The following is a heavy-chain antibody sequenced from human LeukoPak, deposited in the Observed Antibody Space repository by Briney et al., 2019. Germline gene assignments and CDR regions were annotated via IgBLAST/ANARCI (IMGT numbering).Heavy chain of an antibody. CDR1: VGTFISYA. CDR3: ARAVQVTTGGLFDY. J-gene: IGHJ4*02. Sequence: AAVTVSFTASVGTFISYAISWVGQAPGQGREWMGGIIPIFARANYAQRFQGRVTITADNSTSTAYMQLISLISDDTAVYYCARAVQVTTGGLFDYWGQGTLVTVSS. CDR2: IIPIFARA. V-gene: IGHV1-69*06. D-gene: IGHD4-17*01.